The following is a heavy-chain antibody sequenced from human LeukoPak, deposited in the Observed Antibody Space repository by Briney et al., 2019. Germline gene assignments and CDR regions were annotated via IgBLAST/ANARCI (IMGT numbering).Heavy chain of an antibody. V-gene: IGHV4-4*07. D-gene: IGHD2-2*02. Sequence: SDTLSLTCTVSGASISSYYWSWIRQPAGKGLELIGRIYASGSTNYNPSLKSRVTMSVDTSENQFSLKLSSVTAADTAVYYCARSRCYNCAFDFWGQGTMVTVSS. J-gene: IGHJ3*01. CDR3: ARSRCYNCAFDF. CDR2: IYASGST. CDR1: GASISSYY.